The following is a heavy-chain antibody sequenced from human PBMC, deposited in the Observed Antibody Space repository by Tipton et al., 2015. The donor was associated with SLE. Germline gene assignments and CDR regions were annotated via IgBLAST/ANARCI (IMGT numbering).Heavy chain of an antibody. CDR1: GGSFSGYY. V-gene: IGHV4-34*01. J-gene: IGHJ4*02. CDR2: INHSGNT. Sequence: TLSLTCAVYGGSFSGYYWSWIRQPPGMGLEWIGDINHSGNTNYNPSLKSRVTISVDTSKNQFSLKVSSVTAADTAVYYCARGPYPDYWGQGTLVTVSS. CDR3: ARGPYPDY.